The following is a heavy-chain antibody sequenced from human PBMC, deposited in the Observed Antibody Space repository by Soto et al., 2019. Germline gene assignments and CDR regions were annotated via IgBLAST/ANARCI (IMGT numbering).Heavy chain of an antibody. CDR3: TRDREVEPALYYFDY. J-gene: IGHJ4*02. Sequence: GGSLRLSCVASGITFSRNRMHWVRQAPGKGLVWVSRINSDGSSTTYADSVKGRFTISRDNAKNTLYLQMNSLRAEDTAVYYCTRDREVEPALYYFDYWGQGTLVTVSS. V-gene: IGHV3-74*01. CDR2: INSDGSST. CDR1: GITFSRNR. D-gene: IGHD2-2*01.